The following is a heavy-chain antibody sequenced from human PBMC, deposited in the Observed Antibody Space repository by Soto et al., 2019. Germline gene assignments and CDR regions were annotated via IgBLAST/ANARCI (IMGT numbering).Heavy chain of an antibody. D-gene: IGHD1-26*01. CDR1: VGSSISYT. J-gene: IGHJ3*02. V-gene: IGHV4-59*01. CDR2: IYYSGST. Sequence: SDTLSLTCTVSVGSSISYTWSWIRQPPGKGLEWIGYIYYSGSTNYNPSLKSRVTISVDTSKNQFSLKLSSVTAADTAVYYCARDRWESAFAIWGQATMVT. CDR3: ARDRWESAFAI.